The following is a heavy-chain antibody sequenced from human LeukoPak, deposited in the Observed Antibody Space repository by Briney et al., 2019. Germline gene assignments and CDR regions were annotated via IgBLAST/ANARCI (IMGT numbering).Heavy chain of an antibody. D-gene: IGHD6-19*01. Sequence: PGGSLRLSCAASGFTVSSNYMSWVRQAPGKGLEWVSAISGSGGSTYYADSVKGRFTISRDNSKNTLYLQMNSLRAEDTAVYYCAKDGYSSGWIDYWGQGTLVTVSS. CDR2: ISGSGGST. J-gene: IGHJ4*02. CDR1: GFTVSSNY. CDR3: AKDGYSSGWIDY. V-gene: IGHV3-23*01.